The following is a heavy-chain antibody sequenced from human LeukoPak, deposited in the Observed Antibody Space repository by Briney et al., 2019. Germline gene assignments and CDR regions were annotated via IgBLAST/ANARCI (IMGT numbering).Heavy chain of an antibody. CDR3: ARDRRYSSSSGGPFDY. CDR1: GYTFTIYY. Sequence: ASVKVSCKASGYTFTIYYMHWVRQAPGQVLEWMGGIIPIFGTANYAQKFQGRVTITADESTSTAYMELSSLRSEDTAVYYCARDRRYSSSSGGPFDYWGQGTLVTVSS. D-gene: IGHD6-6*01. CDR2: IIPIFGTA. J-gene: IGHJ4*02. V-gene: IGHV1-69*13.